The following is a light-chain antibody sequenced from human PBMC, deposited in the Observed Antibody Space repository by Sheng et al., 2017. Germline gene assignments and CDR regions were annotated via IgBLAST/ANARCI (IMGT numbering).Light chain of an antibody. Sequence: QSALTQPASVSGSPGQSITISCTGSSSDVGGYNYVSWYQQYPGKAPKLLIYDVSNRPSGVSTRFSGSKSGNTASLTISGLQAEDEADYYCSSYTIRTTRVFGGGTRLTVL. CDR1: SSDVGGYNY. CDR2: DVS. J-gene: IGLJ3*02. V-gene: IGLV2-14*03. CDR3: SSYTIRTTRV.